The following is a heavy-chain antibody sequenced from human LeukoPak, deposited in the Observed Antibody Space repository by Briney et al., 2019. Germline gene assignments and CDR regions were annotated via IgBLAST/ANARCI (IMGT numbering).Heavy chain of an antibody. CDR1: GNTFTGYY. V-gene: IGHV1-2*02. CDR3: ARELKGLLWFGELLGDWFDP. D-gene: IGHD3-10*01. Sequence: RASVKVSCKASGNTFTGYYMHWVRQAPGQGLEWMGWINPNSGGTNYAQKFQGRVTMTRDTSTSTVYMELSSLRSEDTAVYYCARELKGLLWFGELLGDWFDPWGQGTLVTVSS. J-gene: IGHJ5*02. CDR2: INPNSGGT.